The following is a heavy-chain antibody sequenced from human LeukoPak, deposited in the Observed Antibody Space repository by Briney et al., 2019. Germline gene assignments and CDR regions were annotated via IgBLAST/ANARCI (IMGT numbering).Heavy chain of an antibody. CDR1: GFTFSSYE. Sequence: GGSLRLSCAASGFTFSSYEMNWVRQAPGKGLEWVSYISSSGTTIYYADSVKGRFTISRDNAKNSLYLQMNSLRAEDTAVYYCARVVHPGGVTTDAFDIWGQGTMVTVSS. CDR3: ARVVHPGGVTTDAFDI. D-gene: IGHD4-11*01. J-gene: IGHJ3*02. CDR2: ISSSGTTI. V-gene: IGHV3-48*03.